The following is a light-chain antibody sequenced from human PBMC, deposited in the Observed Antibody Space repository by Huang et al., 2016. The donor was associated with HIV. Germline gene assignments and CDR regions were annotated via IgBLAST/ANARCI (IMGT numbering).Light chain of an antibody. CDR3: QQSYSPPYT. V-gene: IGKV1-39*01. CDR1: QSITSY. J-gene: IGKJ2*01. CDR2: TSS. Sequence: DLQMTQSPSSLPASVGDRVTVTCRASQSITSYLNWYQLKPAKAPQLLIHTSSSWQSGVPSRCSGSGSGTDFTLTISSLQPEDFATYCCQQSYSPPYTFGQGTKLEIK.